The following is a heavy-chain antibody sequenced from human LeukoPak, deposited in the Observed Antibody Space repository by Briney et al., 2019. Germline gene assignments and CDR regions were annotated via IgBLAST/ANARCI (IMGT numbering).Heavy chain of an antibody. CDR2: TNPKSGGT. CDR1: GYSFTGNH. D-gene: IGHD3-22*01. CDR3: ARPQDDSSAPDY. Sequence: ASVKVSCKASGYSFTGNHLHWVRQAPGQGLEWMGRTNPKSGGTNYAQKFQGRVTMTRDTSISTAYMELSRLRSDDTAVYYCARPQDDSSAPDYWGQGTLVTVSS. V-gene: IGHV1-2*06. J-gene: IGHJ4*02.